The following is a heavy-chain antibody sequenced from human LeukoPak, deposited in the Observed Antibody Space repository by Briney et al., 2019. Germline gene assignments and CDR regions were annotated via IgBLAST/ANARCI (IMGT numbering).Heavy chain of an antibody. CDR3: ARASQHRYCSGGSCYSARWFDH. V-gene: IGHV4-34*01. J-gene: IGHJ5*02. CDR1: GGSFSGYY. Sequence: SETLSLTCAVYGGSFSGYYWSWIRQPPGKGLEWIGEINHSGSTNYNPSLKSRVTISVDTSKNQFSLKLSSVTAADTAVYYCARASQHRYCSGGSCYSARWFDHCGQGTLVTVSS. CDR2: INHSGST. D-gene: IGHD2-15*01.